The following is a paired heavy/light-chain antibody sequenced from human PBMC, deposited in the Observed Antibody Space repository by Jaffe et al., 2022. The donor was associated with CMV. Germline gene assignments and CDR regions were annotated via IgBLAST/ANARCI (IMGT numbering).Light chain of an antibody. Sequence: DIQVTQSPPALSASVGDRVTITCRTSQTVGLWLAWYQQKPGRVPRVLIHKASALEDGVPPRFGGSGSATEFTLTISSLQSDDFGTYYCQQYFSYPFTFGPGTKVDV. CDR2: KAS. J-gene: IGKJ3*01. CDR3: QQYFSYPFT. V-gene: IGKV1-5*03. CDR1: QTVGLW.
Heavy chain of an antibody. CDR1: GLDFEDAN. J-gene: IGHJ4*02. CDR2: IRKKADNYGT. D-gene: IGHD1-1*01. CDR3: ARPTFVSRTRGDY. Sequence: VQLVESGGGLVQPGGSLKVSCVAFGLDFEDANIHWLRQASGKGLEWIGEIRKKADNYGTRYAASVSGRFTMSRDDSKNTAYLVMNSLKTEDTALYYCARPTFVSRTRGDYWGQGVQVTVSS. V-gene: IGHV3-73*01.